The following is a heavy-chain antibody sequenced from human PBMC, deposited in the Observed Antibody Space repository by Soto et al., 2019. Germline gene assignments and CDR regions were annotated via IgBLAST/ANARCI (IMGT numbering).Heavy chain of an antibody. Sequence: EVQFLESGGGLVQPGGSLRLSCATSGLDFSGFSMNWVRQAPGNGLDWVSSIGISSTITYYADSVKGLFTISRDNSKSTLYLQMDSLKVEDTAFYYCASIPTFMVLTPRDFWGRGTLVTVAA. CDR2: IGISSTIT. CDR3: ASIPTFMVLTPRDF. D-gene: IGHD2-21*02. CDR1: GLDFSGFS. V-gene: IGHV3-23*05. J-gene: IGHJ4*02.